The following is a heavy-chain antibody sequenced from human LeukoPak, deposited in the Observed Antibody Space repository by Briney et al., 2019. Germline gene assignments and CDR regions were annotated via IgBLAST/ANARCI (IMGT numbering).Heavy chain of an antibody. CDR2: TYYRSKWYN. CDR1: GDSVSSNRAA. CDR3: ARDLGWFDP. Sequence: SQTLSLTCVISGDSVSSNRAAWNWIRQSPSIGLEWLGRTYYRSKWYNEYAVSVKSRITINPDTSKNQFSLQLNSVAPEDTAVYYCARDLGWFDPWGQGTLVTVSS. V-gene: IGHV6-1*01. J-gene: IGHJ5*02.